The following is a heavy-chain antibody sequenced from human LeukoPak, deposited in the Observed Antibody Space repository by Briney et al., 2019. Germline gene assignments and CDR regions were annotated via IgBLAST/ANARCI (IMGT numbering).Heavy chain of an antibody. CDR3: AKDTAGPLSVNWFDP. D-gene: IGHD1-1*01. V-gene: IGHV3-23*01. J-gene: IGHJ5*02. Sequence: PGGSLRLSCAASGFTFSSYAMSWVRLAPGKGLEWVSAISGSGGSTYYADSVKGRFTISRDNSKNTLYLQMNSLRAEDTAVYYCAKDTAGPLSVNWFDPWGQGTLVTVSS. CDR2: ISGSGGST. CDR1: GFTFSSYA.